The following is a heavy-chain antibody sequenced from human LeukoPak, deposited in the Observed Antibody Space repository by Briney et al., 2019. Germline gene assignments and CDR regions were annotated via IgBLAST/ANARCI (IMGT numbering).Heavy chain of an antibody. J-gene: IGHJ4*02. V-gene: IGHV1-46*01. D-gene: IGHD1-26*01. CDR1: GYTFTTYY. Sequence: EASVKVSCKASGYTFTTYYIHWVRQAPGQGLEWMGIINPGGDSVTYAQKFQDRVTMTRDTSTSTAYMELSSLRFEDTAVYYCASTGWVGATLAPDYWGQGTLVTVSS. CDR2: INPGGDSV. CDR3: ASTGWVGATLAPDY.